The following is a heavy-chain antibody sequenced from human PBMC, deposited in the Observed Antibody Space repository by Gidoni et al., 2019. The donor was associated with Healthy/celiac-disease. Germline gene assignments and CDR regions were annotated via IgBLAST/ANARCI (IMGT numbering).Heavy chain of an antibody. V-gene: IGHV3-21*01. J-gene: IGHJ6*02. CDR1: GFTFSSYS. Sequence: EVQLVESGGGLVKPGGSLSLSCSASGFTFSSYSMNWVRQAPGKGLEWVSSISSSSSYIYYADSVKGRFTISRDNAKNSLYLQMNSLRAEDTAVYYCARDGYYYGSGNYGMDVWGQGTTVTVSS. CDR2: ISSSSSYI. D-gene: IGHD3-10*01. CDR3: ARDGYYYGSGNYGMDV.